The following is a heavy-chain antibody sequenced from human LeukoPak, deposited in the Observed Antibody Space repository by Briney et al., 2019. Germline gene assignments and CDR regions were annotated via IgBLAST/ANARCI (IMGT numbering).Heavy chain of an antibody. V-gene: IGHV3-53*01. D-gene: IGHD2-2*01. CDR3: ASLINGSPADY. CDR2: IYSGGST. Sequence: GGSLRLSCAASELTLSSNYMSWIRQAPGRGLEWVSFIYSGGSTYYADSVRGRFIISKDNSKNTLYLQMNSLRAEDTAVYYCASLINGSPADYWGQGTLVTVSS. J-gene: IGHJ4*02. CDR1: ELTLSSNY.